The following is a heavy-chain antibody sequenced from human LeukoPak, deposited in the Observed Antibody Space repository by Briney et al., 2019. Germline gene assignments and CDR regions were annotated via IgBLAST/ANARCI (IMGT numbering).Heavy chain of an antibody. J-gene: IGHJ6*03. CDR1: GGSISSYY. CDR3: ARGDYYYMDV. CDR2: IYYSGST. D-gene: IGHD5-24*01. Sequence: PSETLSLTCTVSGGSISSYYWTWIRQPPGKGLEWIGFIYYSGSTNYNPSLKSRVTISVDTSKNQFSLKLSSVTAADTAVYYCARGDYYYMDVWGKGTTVTISS. V-gene: IGHV4-59*12.